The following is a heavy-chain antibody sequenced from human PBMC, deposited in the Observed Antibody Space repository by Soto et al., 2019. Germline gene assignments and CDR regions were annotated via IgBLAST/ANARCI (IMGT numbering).Heavy chain of an antibody. D-gene: IGHD5-12*01. CDR1: GFTFSSYA. V-gene: IGHV3-23*01. CDR2: ISGSGGST. Sequence: PGGSLRLSCAASGFTFSSYAMSWVRQAPGKGLEWVSAISGSGGSTYYAASVKGRFTISRDDSKNTLYLQMNSLRAEDTAVYYCAKGRDGYNKRYYFDYWGQGTLVTVSS. J-gene: IGHJ4*02. CDR3: AKGRDGYNKRYYFDY.